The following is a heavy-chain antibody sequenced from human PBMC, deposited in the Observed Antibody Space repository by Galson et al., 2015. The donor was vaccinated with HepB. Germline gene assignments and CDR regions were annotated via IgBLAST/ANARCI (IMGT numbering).Heavy chain of an antibody. CDR3: ARGGQWQEF. CDR2: IHHSGRT. J-gene: IGHJ4*02. Sequence: ETLSLTCAVYGGPFNGFYYVWIRQSPEKGLEWIGEIHHSGRTNYNPSLRSRVTISIDTSANQFFLQLTSVTAADTAMYYCARGGQWQEFWGQGTLVTVSS. V-gene: IGHV4-34*01. D-gene: IGHD6-19*01. CDR1: GGPFNGFY.